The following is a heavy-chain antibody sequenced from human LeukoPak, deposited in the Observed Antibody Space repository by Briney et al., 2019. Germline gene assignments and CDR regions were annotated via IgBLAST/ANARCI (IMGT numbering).Heavy chain of an antibody. CDR1: GFTFSNYG. Sequence: GGSLRLSCAASGFTFSNYGMNWVRQAPGKGLEWVAVCSSDGSSKYYADSVKGRFTISRDNAKNTLYLQMSSLRAEDTAVYYCAKDQGGDFAYYFDYWGQGTLVTVSS. CDR2: CSSDGSSK. CDR3: AKDQGGDFAYYFDY. V-gene: IGHV3-30*18. J-gene: IGHJ4*02. D-gene: IGHD4-17*01.